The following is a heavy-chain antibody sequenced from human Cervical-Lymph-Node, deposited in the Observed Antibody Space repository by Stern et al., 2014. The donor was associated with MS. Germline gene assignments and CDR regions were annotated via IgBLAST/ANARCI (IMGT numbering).Heavy chain of an antibody. CDR2: IIPMFGTA. CDR3: ATVGDHYDSSGYYYGY. V-gene: IGHV1-69*01. Sequence: QVQLVQSGAEVKKPGSSVKVSCKASGGTFTSYAISWVRQAPGQGLEWMGGIIPMFGTAHYAQKFQGRVTITADESTSTAYMDLSSLRSEDTAMYYCATVGDHYDSSGYYYGYWGQGTQVTVSS. D-gene: IGHD3-22*01. J-gene: IGHJ4*02. CDR1: GGTFTSYA.